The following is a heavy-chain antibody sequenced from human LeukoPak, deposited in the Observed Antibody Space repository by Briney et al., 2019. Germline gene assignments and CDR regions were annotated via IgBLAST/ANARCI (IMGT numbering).Heavy chain of an antibody. D-gene: IGHD3-3*01. CDR2: ISGSAVIT. Sequence: GGSLRLSCAASGLTLINFGMTWVRQAPGKGLEWVSAISGSAVITFYADSVKGRFTISRDNSKNTLYLQMNSLRAEDTALYYCAKSRLSGINDAFDIWGQGTMVTVSS. CDR3: AKSRLSGINDAFDI. V-gene: IGHV3-23*01. CDR1: GLTLINFG. J-gene: IGHJ3*02.